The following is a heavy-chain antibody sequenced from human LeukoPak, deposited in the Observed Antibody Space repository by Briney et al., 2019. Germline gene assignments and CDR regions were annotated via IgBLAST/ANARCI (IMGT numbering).Heavy chain of an antibody. V-gene: IGHV4-34*01. CDR3: ARAILSGYPDS. CDR1: GGSFSGYY. CDR2: INHSGST. J-gene: IGHJ4*02. D-gene: IGHD3-3*01. Sequence: PSETLSLTCAVYGGSFSGYYWSWIRQPPGKGLEWIGEINHSGSTNYNPSLKSRVTISVDTSKNQFSLKLSSVTAADTAVYYCARAILSGYPDSWGQGTLVIVFS.